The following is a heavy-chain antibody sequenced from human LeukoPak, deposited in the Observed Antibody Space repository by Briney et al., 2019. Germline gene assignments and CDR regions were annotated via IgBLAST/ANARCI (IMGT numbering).Heavy chain of an antibody. J-gene: IGHJ4*02. CDR2: ISAYNGNT. Sequence: ASVKVSCKASGYTFTSYGISWVRQAPGQGLEWMGWISAYNGNTNYAQKLQGRVTMTTNTSTSTAYIELRSLRSDDTAVYYCARLNVPYYYDSSGYYVDYWGQGTLVTVSS. D-gene: IGHD3-22*01. CDR3: ARLNVPYYYDSSGYYVDY. V-gene: IGHV1-18*01. CDR1: GYTFTSYG.